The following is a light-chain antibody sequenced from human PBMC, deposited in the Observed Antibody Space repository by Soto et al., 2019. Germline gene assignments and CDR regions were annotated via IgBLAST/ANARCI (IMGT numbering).Light chain of an antibody. J-gene: IGKJ2*01. V-gene: IGKV1-5*01. CDR1: QSVRNW. CDR2: DAS. Sequence: DIQMTQSPSTLSASVGDRVTITCRASQSVRNWLAWYQQKPGKAPKLLIYDASSLESGVPSRFSESGFGTEFTLTISSLQPDDFATYYCQQFNTYSYPFGQGTRVEIK. CDR3: QQFNTYSYP.